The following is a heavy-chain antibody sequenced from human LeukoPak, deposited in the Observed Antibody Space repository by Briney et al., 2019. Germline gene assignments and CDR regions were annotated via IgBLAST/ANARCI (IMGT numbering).Heavy chain of an antibody. CDR1: TFTFSSYA. CDR2: IGGSGGST. V-gene: IGHV3-23*01. Sequence: GGSLRLSCAASTFTFSSYAMNWVRQAPGKGLEWVSAIGGSGGSTYYADSVKGRFTISRDNSKSTLYLQLNSLRAEDTAVYYCAREEAVAGNLDYWGQGTLVTVSS. CDR3: AREEAVAGNLDY. J-gene: IGHJ4*02. D-gene: IGHD6-19*01.